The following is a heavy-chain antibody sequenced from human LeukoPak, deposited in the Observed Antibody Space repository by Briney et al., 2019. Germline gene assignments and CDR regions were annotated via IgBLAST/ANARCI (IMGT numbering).Heavy chain of an antibody. CDR3: ARGDSSSWYEPFDY. CDR2: INTNTGNP. D-gene: IGHD6-13*01. V-gene: IGHV7-4-1*02. J-gene: IGHJ4*02. CDR1: GYTFTSYA. Sequence: ASVKVSCKASGYTFTSYAMNWVRQAPGQGLEWMGWINTNTGNPTYAQGLTGRFVFSLDTSVSTAYLQISSLKAEDTAVYYCARGDSSSWYEPFDYWGQGTLVTVSS.